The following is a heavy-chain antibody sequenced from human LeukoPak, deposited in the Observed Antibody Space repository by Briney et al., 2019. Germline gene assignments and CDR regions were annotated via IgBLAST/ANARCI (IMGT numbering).Heavy chain of an antibody. D-gene: IGHD3-22*01. CDR1: GYTFTSYG. Sequence: ASVKVSCKASGYTFTSYGISWVRQAPGQGLEWMGWISAYNGNTNYAQKLQGRVTMTTDTSTSTAYMGLRSLRSDDTAVYYCARDPNSYYYDSSGPEYYFDYWGQGTLVTVSS. V-gene: IGHV1-18*01. J-gene: IGHJ4*02. CDR3: ARDPNSYYYDSSGPEYYFDY. CDR2: ISAYNGNT.